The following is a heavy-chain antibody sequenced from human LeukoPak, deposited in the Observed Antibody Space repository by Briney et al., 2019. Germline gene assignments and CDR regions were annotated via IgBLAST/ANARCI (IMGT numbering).Heavy chain of an antibody. CDR1: GGSISSSNYY. CDR3: ARRARGSYLYYFDY. Sequence: PSETLSLTCTVSGGSISSSNYYWGWIRQPPGKGLAWIGSIYYSGNTYYNPSLKSRVTISVDTSKNQFSLRLSSVTAADTAVYYCARRARGSYLYYFDYWGQGTLVSVSS. J-gene: IGHJ4*02. CDR2: IYYSGNT. D-gene: IGHD1-26*01. V-gene: IGHV4-39*01.